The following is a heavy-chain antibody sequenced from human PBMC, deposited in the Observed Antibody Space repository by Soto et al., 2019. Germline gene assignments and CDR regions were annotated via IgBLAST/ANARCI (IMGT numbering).Heavy chain of an antibody. V-gene: IGHV1-18*01. J-gene: IGHJ5*02. CDR3: ARGVGSGSYYNQYNWFDP. D-gene: IGHD3-10*01. CDR1: GYTFTNYG. CDR2: INVYNGNT. Sequence: GASVKVSCKASGYTFTNYGISWVRQAPGQGLEWMGWINVYNGNTKYAQKVQGRVTMTTDTSTSTACMELRSLRSDDTAVYYFARGVGSGSYYNQYNWFDPWGQGTLVTVSS.